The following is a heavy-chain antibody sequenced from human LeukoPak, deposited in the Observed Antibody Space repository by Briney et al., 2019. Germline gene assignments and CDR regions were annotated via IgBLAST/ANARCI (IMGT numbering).Heavy chain of an antibody. V-gene: IGHV3-74*01. D-gene: IGHD3-10*02. CDR1: GFPFDDYG. CDR3: AELGITMIGGV. CDR2: INSDGSST. Sequence: GGALRLSCAASGFPFDDYGMSWGRQAPGKGLVWVSRINSDGSSTNYADSVKGRFTISRDNAKNSLYLQMNSLRAEDTAVYYCAELGITMIGGVWGKGPRSPSPQ. J-gene: IGHJ6*04.